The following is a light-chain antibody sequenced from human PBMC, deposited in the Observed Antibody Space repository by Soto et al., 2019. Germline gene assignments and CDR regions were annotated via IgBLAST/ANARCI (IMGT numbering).Light chain of an antibody. Sequence: EIVLTQSPATLSLSPGERATLSCSASQSVSNFLAWYLQRPGQAPRLLIHGASTRASGVPARFSGSASGTEFTLTISSLQSEDFAVYYCQQYNNWPPITFGQGTRLEI. V-gene: IGKV3-15*01. CDR3: QQYNNWPPIT. CDR2: GAS. CDR1: QSVSNF. J-gene: IGKJ5*01.